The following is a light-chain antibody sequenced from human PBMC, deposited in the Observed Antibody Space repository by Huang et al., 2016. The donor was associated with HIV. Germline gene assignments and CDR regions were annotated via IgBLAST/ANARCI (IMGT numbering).Light chain of an antibody. CDR2: AAS. CDR3: QQSYTTPLT. CDR1: QSISSY. Sequence: DIQMTQSPSSLSASVGDRVTITCRASQSISSYLNWYQQKPGKAPSHLIYAASSLQSGVPSTFSGSGSGTDFTLTISSLQPEDFATYYCQQSYTTPLTFGGGTKVEIK. V-gene: IGKV1-39*01. J-gene: IGKJ4*01.